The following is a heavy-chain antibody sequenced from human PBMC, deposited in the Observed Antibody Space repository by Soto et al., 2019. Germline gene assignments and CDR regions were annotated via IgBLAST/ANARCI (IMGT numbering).Heavy chain of an antibody. CDR3: ASSGDYLQNYGMDV. V-gene: IGHV4-30-4*01. Sequence: PSETLSLTCAVYGGSFSGYYWSWIRQPPGKGLEWIGYIYYSGSTYYNPSLKSRVTISVDTSKNQFSLKLSSVTAADTAVYYCASSGDYLQNYGMDVWGQGTTVTVSS. CDR2: IYYSGST. J-gene: IGHJ6*02. D-gene: IGHD4-17*01. CDR1: GGSFSGYY.